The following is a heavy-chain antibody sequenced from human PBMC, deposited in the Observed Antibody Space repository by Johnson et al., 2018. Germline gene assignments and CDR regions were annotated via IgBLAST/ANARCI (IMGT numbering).Heavy chain of an antibody. J-gene: IGHJ6*02. CDR2: INWHGGRI. CDR3: ARGRWSRTLCMAV. CDR1: GFSFEDYD. D-gene: IGHD2-15*01. V-gene: IGHV3-20*01. Sequence: EVQVVESGGGVVRPGGSLRLSCAASGFSFEDYDMHWVRQTPGKGLEWVSVINWHGGRIGYADSVKGRFTISRDNAKNALHLQINSLRVEATALCHCARGRWSRTLCMAVWGPGTTVTGSS.